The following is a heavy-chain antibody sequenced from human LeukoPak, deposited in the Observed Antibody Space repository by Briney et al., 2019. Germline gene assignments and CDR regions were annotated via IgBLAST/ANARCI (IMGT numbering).Heavy chain of an antibody. Sequence: PGGSLRLSCAASGFTFRSFAVTWVRQAPGKGLEWVSVISGSGDSTYYADSVKGRFTISRDNSKNTLYLQMNSLRAEDTAVYYCARSFGTYGDPSVGDYWGQGTLVTVSS. D-gene: IGHD4-17*01. CDR1: GFTFRSFA. CDR3: ARSFGTYGDPSVGDY. J-gene: IGHJ4*02. V-gene: IGHV3-23*01. CDR2: ISGSGDST.